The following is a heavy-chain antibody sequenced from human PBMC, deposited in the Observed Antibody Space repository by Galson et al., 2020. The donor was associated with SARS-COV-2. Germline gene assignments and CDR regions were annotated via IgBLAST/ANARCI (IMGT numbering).Heavy chain of an antibody. CDR2: ISYDGSNK. CDR1: GFTFSSYA. Sequence: GESLKISCAASGFTFSSYAMHWVRQAPGKGLEWVAVISYDGSNKYYADSVKGRFTISRDNSKNTLYLQMNSLRAEDTAVYYCARVYSGSYKGAFDIWGQGTMVTVSS. D-gene: IGHD1-26*01. J-gene: IGHJ3*02. CDR3: ARVYSGSYKGAFDI. V-gene: IGHV3-30*04.